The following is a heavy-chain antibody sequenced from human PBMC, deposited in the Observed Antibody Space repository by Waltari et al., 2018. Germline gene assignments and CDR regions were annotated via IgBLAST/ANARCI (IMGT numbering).Heavy chain of an antibody. CDR2: INHSGST. CDR1: GGSFSGYY. CDR3: ARESLYYGMDV. V-gene: IGHV4-34*01. Sequence: QVQLQQWGAGLLKPSETLSLTFAVYGGSFSGYYWSWIRQPPGKGLEWSGEINHSGSTNYNPSLKSRVTISVDTSKNQFSLKLSSVTAADTAVYYCARESLYYGMDVWGQGTTVTVSS. J-gene: IGHJ6*02.